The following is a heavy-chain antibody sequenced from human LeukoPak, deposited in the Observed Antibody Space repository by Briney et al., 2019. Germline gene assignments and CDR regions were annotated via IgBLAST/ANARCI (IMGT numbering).Heavy chain of an antibody. CDR1: GFTVSSNY. Sequence: GGSLRLSCAASGFTVSSNYMSWVRQAPGKGLEWVSVIYSGGSTYYADSVKGRFTISRNNSKNTLYLQMNSLRADDTAVYYCARAYYYYYYGMDVWGQGTTVTVSS. V-gene: IGHV3-66*01. CDR2: IYSGGST. CDR3: ARAYYYYYYGMDV. J-gene: IGHJ6*02.